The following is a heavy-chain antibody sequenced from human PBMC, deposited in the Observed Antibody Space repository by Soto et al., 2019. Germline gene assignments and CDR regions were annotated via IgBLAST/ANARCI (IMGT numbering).Heavy chain of an antibody. V-gene: IGHV4-30-2*01. J-gene: IGHJ4*02. D-gene: IGHD6-19*01. CDR2: IYHSGST. Sequence: QLQLQESGSGLVKPSQTLSLTCAVSGGSISSGGYSWSWIRQPPGKGLEWIGYIYHSGSTYYNPSLKSRVTISVYRSMNQFSLKLSSVTAADTAVYYCARAGGLGAVAVDYWGQGTLVTVSS. CDR1: GGSISSGGYS. CDR3: ARAGGLGAVAVDY.